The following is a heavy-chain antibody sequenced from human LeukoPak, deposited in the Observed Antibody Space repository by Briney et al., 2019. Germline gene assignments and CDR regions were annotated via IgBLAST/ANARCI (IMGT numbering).Heavy chain of an antibody. J-gene: IGHJ6*02. V-gene: IGHV1-69*01. CDR2: IIPIFGTA. D-gene: IGHD3-9*01. CDR1: GGTFSSYA. Sequence: ASVKVSCKASGGTFSSYAISWVRQAPGQGLEWMGGIIPIFGTANYAQKFQGRVTITADESTSTAYMELSSLRSEDTAVYYCAREALRYFDWQYGMDVWGQGTTVTVSS. CDR3: AREALRYFDWQYGMDV.